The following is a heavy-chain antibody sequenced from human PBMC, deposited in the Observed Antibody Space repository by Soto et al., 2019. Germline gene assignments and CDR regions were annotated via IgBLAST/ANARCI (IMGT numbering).Heavy chain of an antibody. J-gene: IGHJ3*02. V-gene: IGHV4-39*01. CDR3: ARRGTYYYDSSGLSGGAFDI. Sequence: SETLSLTCTVSGGSISSSSYYWGWIRQPQGKGLEWIGSIYYSGSTYYNPSLKSRVTISVDTSKNQFSLKLSSVTAADTAVYYCARRGTYYYDSSGLSGGAFDIWGQGTMVT. CDR2: IYYSGST. CDR1: GGSISSSSYY. D-gene: IGHD3-22*01.